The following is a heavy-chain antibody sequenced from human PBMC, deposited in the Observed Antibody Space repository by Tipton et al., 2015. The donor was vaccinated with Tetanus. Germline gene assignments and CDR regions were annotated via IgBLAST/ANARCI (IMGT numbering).Heavy chain of an antibody. CDR1: GGSISSDY. CDR2: IYTSGST. Sequence: TLSLTCAVSGGSISSDYWSWIRQPAGKGLEWIGRIYTSGSTNYNPSLKSRVTMSVDTPKNHFSLKLSSVTAADTAIYYCARDGQPGYYYGMDVWGQGTTVTVSS. V-gene: IGHV4-4*07. D-gene: IGHD1-14*01. J-gene: IGHJ6*02. CDR3: ARDGQPGYYYGMDV.